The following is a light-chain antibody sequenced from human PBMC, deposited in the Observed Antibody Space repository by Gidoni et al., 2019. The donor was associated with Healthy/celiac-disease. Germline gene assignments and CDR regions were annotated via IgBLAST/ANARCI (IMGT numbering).Light chain of an antibody. CDR2: SNN. Sequence: QSVLTQPPSASGTPGPRVTISCSGSSSNIGSNTVNWDQQLPGTAPKLLIYSNNQRPSGVPDRVSGSKAGTSASLAISGLQSEDEADYYCAAWDDSLNGPVVFGGGTKLTVL. CDR1: SSNIGSNT. V-gene: IGLV1-44*01. CDR3: AAWDDSLNGPVV. J-gene: IGLJ2*01.